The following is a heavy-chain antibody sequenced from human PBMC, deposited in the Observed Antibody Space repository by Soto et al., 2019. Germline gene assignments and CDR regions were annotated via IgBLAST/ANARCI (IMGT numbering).Heavy chain of an antibody. CDR3: ARALAYCGGDCYYGDAFDI. Sequence: VASVKVSCKASGYTFTSYYMHWVRQAPGQGLEWMGIINPSGGSTSYAQKFQGRVTMTRDTSTSTVYMELSSLRSEDTAVYYCARALAYCGGDCYYGDAFDIWGQGTMVTVSS. CDR1: GYTFTSYY. V-gene: IGHV1-46*01. CDR2: INPSGGST. J-gene: IGHJ3*02. D-gene: IGHD2-21*02.